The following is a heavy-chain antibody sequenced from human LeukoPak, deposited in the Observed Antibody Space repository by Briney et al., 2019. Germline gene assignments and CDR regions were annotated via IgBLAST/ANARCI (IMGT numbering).Heavy chain of an antibody. CDR3: ARLGEYQYYMDV. J-gene: IGHJ6*03. V-gene: IGHV4-39*07. CDR1: GGSISSYY. CDR2: IYYSGST. Sequence: SETLSLTCTVSGGSISSYYWGWIRQPPGKGLEWIGSIYYSGSTYYNPSLKSRVTISVDTSKNQISLKVSSVTAADTAVYYCARLGEYQYYMDVWGKGTTVTISS. D-gene: IGHD2/OR15-2a*01.